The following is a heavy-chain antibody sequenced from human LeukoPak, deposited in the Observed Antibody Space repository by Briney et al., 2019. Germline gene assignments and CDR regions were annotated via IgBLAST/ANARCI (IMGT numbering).Heavy chain of an antibody. CDR3: SKDSSGGGYYLDS. CDR2: ISGDGGST. Sequence: GGSLRLSCAASGFTFDDYAMHWVRQAPGKGLEWVSLISGDGGSTYYADSVKGRFTISRDNSKNSLYLQMNSLKTEDTAFYYCSKDSSGGGYYLDSWGQGTLVTVSS. J-gene: IGHJ4*02. CDR1: GFTFDDYA. D-gene: IGHD2-15*01. V-gene: IGHV3-43*02.